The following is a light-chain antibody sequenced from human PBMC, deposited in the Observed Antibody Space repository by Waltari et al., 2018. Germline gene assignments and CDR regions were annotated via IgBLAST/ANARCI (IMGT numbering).Light chain of an antibody. CDR2: VNSDGSR. Sequence: QQPEQGPGYLMKVNSDGSRSKGDAIPDRFSGSSSWAERYLTISSLQSEDEADCDCQTGGHGTWVFGGGTKLTVL. J-gene: IGLJ3*02. V-gene: IGLV4-69*01. CDR3: QTGGHGTWV.